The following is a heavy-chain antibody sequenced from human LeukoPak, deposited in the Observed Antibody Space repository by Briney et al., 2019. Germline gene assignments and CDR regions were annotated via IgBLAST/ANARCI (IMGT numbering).Heavy chain of an antibody. CDR2: IYYSGST. J-gene: IGHJ4*02. V-gene: IGHV4-39*01. Sequence: SETLSLTCSVSGGSISSSSYYWGWIRQPPGKGLEWIGSIYYSGSTYYNPPLKSRVTISVDTSKNQFSLKLSSVTAADTAVYYCARLSRQWLPYIDYWGQGTLVTVSS. D-gene: IGHD6-19*01. CDR1: GGSISSSSYY. CDR3: ARLSRQWLPYIDY.